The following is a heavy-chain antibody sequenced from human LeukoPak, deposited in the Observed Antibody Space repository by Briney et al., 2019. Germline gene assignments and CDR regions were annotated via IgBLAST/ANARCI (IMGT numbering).Heavy chain of an antibody. CDR2: IYYSGST. D-gene: IGHD6-13*01. V-gene: IGHV4-31*03. J-gene: IGHJ4*02. CDR1: GGSISSGGYY. CDR3: ARAGRQQLVRVFDY. Sequence: SETLSLTCTVSGGSISSGGYYWSWIRQHPGKGLEWIGYIYYSGSTYHNPSLKSRVTISVDTSKNQFSLKLSSVTAADTAVYYCARAGRQQLVRVFDYWGQGTLVTVSS.